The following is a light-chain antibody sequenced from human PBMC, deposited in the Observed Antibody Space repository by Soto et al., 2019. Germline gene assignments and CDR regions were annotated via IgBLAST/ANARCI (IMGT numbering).Light chain of an antibody. CDR1: NSNIGSKY. CDR3: ASWDASVGGPA. CDR2: RNN. J-gene: IGLJ2*01. Sequence: QLVLTQPPSASGTPGQRVTISCSGSNSNIGSKYVYWYQQFPGTAPNLLIYRNNQRPSGVPDRFSGSKSGTSASLATSDLRSEEEDDYYCASWDASVGGPAFGGGTKLTVL. V-gene: IGLV1-47*01.